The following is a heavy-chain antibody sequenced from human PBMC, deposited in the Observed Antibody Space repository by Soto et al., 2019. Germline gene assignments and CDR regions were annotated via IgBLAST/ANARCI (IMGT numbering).Heavy chain of an antibody. V-gene: IGHV3-21*01. CDR3: ARDGWGYCSSTSCYVLDY. CDR1: GFTFSSYS. CDR2: ISSSSSYI. J-gene: IGHJ4*02. D-gene: IGHD2-2*01. Sequence: EVQLVESGGGLVKPGGSLRLSCAASGFTFSSYSMNWVRQAPGKGLEWVSSISSSSSYIYYADSVKGRFTISRDNAKNSLYLQMNSLRAEDTAVYYCARDGWGYCSSTSCYVLDYWGQGTLVTVSS.